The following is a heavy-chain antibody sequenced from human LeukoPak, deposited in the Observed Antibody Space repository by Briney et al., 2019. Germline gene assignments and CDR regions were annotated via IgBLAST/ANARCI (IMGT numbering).Heavy chain of an antibody. V-gene: IGHV3-23*01. Sequence: PGGSLRLSCAASGFTFSSYAMSWVRQAPGKGLELVSAISGSGGSTYYADSVKGRFTISRDNSKNTLYLQMNSLRAEDTAVYYCAKDHYDILTGYYNPLDYWGQGTLVTVSS. CDR2: ISGSGGST. D-gene: IGHD3-9*01. J-gene: IGHJ4*02. CDR1: GFTFSSYA. CDR3: AKDHYDILTGYYNPLDY.